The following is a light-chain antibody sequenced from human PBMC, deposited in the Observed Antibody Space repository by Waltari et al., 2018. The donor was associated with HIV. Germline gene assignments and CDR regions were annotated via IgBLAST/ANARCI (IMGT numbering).Light chain of an antibody. CDR1: RSDVGAYNY. CDR2: DVS. Sequence: QSALTQPASVSGSPGQSIAISCTGTRSDVGAYNYVSWYQQHPGKAPKLMIFDVSNRPSGVSERFAGSKSGNTASLTISGLQPEDEADYYCCSYTTSATRVFGGGTKLTVL. CDR3: CSYTTSATRV. J-gene: IGLJ3*02. V-gene: IGLV2-14*03.